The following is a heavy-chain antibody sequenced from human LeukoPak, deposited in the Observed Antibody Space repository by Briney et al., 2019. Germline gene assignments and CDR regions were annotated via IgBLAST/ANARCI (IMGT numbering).Heavy chain of an antibody. CDR1: GFTVSTNY. V-gene: IGHV3-66*02. CDR3: AAGGLAGAHYYFDY. D-gene: IGHD1-26*01. J-gene: IGHJ4*02. CDR2: LYSSGFT. Sequence: GGSLRLSCAASGFTVSTNYMTWVRQAPGKGLEWVSVLYSSGFTYYADSVKGRFTISRDNSKNTVNLQLSSLRTEDTAVYYCAAGGLAGAHYYFDYWGQGTRVTVSS.